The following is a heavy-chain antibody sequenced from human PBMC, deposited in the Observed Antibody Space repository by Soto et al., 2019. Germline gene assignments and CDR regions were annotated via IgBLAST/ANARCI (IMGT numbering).Heavy chain of an antibody. Sequence: GGSLRLSCAASGFTFSSYSMNWVRQAPGKGLEWVSYISSSSSTIYYADSVKGRFTISRDNAKNSPYLQMNSLRDEDTAVYYCAREEIITIFENGMDVWGKGTTVTVSS. J-gene: IGHJ6*04. CDR2: ISSSSSTI. V-gene: IGHV3-48*02. D-gene: IGHD3-3*01. CDR1: GFTFSSYS. CDR3: AREEIITIFENGMDV.